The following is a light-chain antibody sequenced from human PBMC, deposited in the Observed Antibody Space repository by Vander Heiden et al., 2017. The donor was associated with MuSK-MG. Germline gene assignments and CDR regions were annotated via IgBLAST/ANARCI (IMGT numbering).Light chain of an antibody. J-gene: IGKJ3*01. Sequence: EIVSTQSPGPLSLSPGERAIPSCSASQSVSSYLAWYQQQPGQAPRLLIYGASSRATGVPERFSGSGCVTDFTLTISRLEPVDFAVFYCQQYGSSAFTFGPGTKVDIK. V-gene: IGKV3-20*01. CDR3: QQYGSSAFT. CDR2: GAS. CDR1: QSVSSY.